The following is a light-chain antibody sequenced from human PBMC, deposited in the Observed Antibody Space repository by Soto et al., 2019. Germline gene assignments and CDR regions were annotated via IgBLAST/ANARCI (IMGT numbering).Light chain of an antibody. CDR3: CSYAGSSTYV. J-gene: IGLJ1*01. V-gene: IGLV2-23*02. Sequence: QSVLTQPASMSGSPGQSITISCTGTSSDVGSYNLVSWYQQHPGKAPKLMIYEVSKRPSGVSNRFSGSKSGNTASLTISRLQAEDEADYYCCSYAGSSTYVFGTGTKVTVL. CDR1: SSDVGSYNL. CDR2: EVS.